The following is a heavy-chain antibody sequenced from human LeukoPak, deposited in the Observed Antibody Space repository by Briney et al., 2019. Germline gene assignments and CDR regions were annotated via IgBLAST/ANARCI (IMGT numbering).Heavy chain of an antibody. D-gene: IGHD6-19*01. J-gene: IGHJ4*02. Sequence: PGGSLRLSCAASGFTFSSHAMSWVRQAPGKGLEWVSHISGSGGSTYYADSVKGRFTISRDNSKNTLYLQMNSLRVEDTAVYYCAKDLVGVAVAGTWGQGTLVTVSS. CDR1: GFTFSSHA. V-gene: IGHV3-23*01. CDR3: AKDLVGVAVAGT. CDR2: ISGSGGST.